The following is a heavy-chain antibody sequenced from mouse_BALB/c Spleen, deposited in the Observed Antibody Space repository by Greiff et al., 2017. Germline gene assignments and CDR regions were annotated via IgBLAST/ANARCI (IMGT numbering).Heavy chain of an antibody. Sequence: EVKVEESGGGLVQPGGSRKLSCAASGFTFSSFGMHWVRQAPEKGLEWVAYISSGSSTIYYADTVKGRFTISRDNPKNTLFLQMTSLRSEDTAMYYCARSDYGSSPYFDYWGQGTTLTVSS. CDR2: ISSGSSTI. CDR1: GFTFSSFG. D-gene: IGHD1-1*01. CDR3: ARSDYGSSPYFDY. V-gene: IGHV5-17*02. J-gene: IGHJ2*01.